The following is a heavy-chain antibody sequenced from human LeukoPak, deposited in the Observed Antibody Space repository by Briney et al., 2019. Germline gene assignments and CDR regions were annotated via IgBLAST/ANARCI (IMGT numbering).Heavy chain of an antibody. Sequence: GGSLRLSCAASAFTFSRYWMHWVRQAPGEGLEWVSRMYNDGSSRSYADSVRGRLTISRDHAKNTLYLQMNSLRADDTAVYYCARSDAAQVIHGDFAYFDYWGQGILVTVSS. CDR3: ARSDAAQVIHGDFAYFDY. CDR2: MYNDGSSR. J-gene: IGHJ4*02. CDR1: AFTFSRYW. D-gene: IGHD2-21*02. V-gene: IGHV3-74*01.